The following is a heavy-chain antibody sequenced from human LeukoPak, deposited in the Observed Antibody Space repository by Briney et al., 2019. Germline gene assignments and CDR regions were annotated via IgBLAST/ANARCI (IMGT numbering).Heavy chain of an antibody. CDR2: INHSGST. Sequence: PSETLSLTCAVYGGSFSGYYWSWIRQPPGKGLEWIEEINHSGSTNYNPSLKSRVTISVDTSKNQFSLKLSSVTAADTAVYYCARGPRCGSGSYFYYYYYMDVWGKGTTVTVSS. V-gene: IGHV4-34*01. CDR1: GGSFSGYY. CDR3: ARGPRCGSGSYFYYYYYMDV. J-gene: IGHJ6*03. D-gene: IGHD3-10*01.